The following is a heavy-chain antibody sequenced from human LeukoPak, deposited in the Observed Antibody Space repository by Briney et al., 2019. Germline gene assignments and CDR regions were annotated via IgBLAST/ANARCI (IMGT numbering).Heavy chain of an antibody. CDR1: GGSISSSSYY. V-gene: IGHV4-39*01. D-gene: IGHD3-10*01. J-gene: IGHJ4*02. CDR2: IYYSGST. CDR3: ASPMVRGVIGPYFDY. Sequence: KTSETLSLTCTVSGGSISSSSYYWGWIRQPPGKGLEWIGSIYYSGSTYYNPSLKGRVTISVDTSKNQFSLKLSSVTAADTAVYYCASPMVRGVIGPYFDYWGQGTLVTVSS.